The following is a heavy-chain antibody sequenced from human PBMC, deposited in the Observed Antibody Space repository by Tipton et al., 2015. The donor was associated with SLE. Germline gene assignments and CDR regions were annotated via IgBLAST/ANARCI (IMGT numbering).Heavy chain of an antibody. J-gene: IGHJ4*02. CDR1: GGSFSGYY. CDR2: INHSGST. D-gene: IGHD2-15*01. V-gene: IGHV4-34*01. Sequence: TLSLTCAVYGGSFSGYYWSWIRQPPGKGLEWIGEINHSGSTHYNPSLKSRVTISVDRSKNQFSLKLSSVTAADTAVYYCARADIFFDYWGQGTLVTVSS. CDR3: ARADIFFDY.